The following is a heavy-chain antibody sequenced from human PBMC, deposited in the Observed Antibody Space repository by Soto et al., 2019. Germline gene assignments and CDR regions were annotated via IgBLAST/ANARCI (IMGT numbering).Heavy chain of an antibody. CDR2: IYNSGST. D-gene: IGHD4-17*01. CDR1: GDSINNGYYY. V-gene: IGHV4-30-4*01. CDR3: PRTLRDYGDYANWFDP. Sequence: TSETLSLTCTVSGDSINNGYYYWSWIRQPPGKGLDWIGYIYNSGSTYYNPSLKSRVTISVDRPKNQFSLKLSSVTAADTAVYYCPRTLRDYGDYANWFDPWGQGNLVTVSS. J-gene: IGHJ5*02.